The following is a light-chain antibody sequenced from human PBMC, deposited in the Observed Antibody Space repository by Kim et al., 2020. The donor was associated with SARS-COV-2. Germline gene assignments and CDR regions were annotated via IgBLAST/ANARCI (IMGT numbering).Light chain of an antibody. CDR1: HGISYY. J-gene: IGKJ2*01. CDR2: AAS. CDR3: QQYSTYPYT. Sequence: DIQMTQSPSSLSASVGDRVTITCRASHGISYYLAWFQQKPGKAPKSLIYAASNLQSGVPSRFSGRGSGTDFTLTIDILQPEDFATYYCQQYSTYPYTFGQGTKLEI. V-gene: IGKV1-16*01.